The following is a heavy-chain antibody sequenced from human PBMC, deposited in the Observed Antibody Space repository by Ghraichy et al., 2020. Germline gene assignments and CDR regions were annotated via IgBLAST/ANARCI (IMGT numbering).Heavy chain of an antibody. CDR2: INHSGST. CDR1: GGSFSGYY. J-gene: IGHJ4*02. CDR3: ASLAYCGGDCFHFDY. Sequence: ETLSLTCAVYGGSFSGYYWSWIRQPPGKGLEWIGEINHSGSTNYNPSLKSRVTISVDTSKNQFSLKLSSVTAADTAVYYCASLAYCGGDCFHFDYWGQGTLVTVSS. V-gene: IGHV4-34*01. D-gene: IGHD2-21*02.